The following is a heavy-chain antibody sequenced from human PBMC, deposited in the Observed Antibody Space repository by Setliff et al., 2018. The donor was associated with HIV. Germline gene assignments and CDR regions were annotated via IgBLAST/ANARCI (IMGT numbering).Heavy chain of an antibody. Sequence: SETLSLTCAVSGVSISAYFWSWIRQPPGKGLEWIGYIYYSGRTYYNRSLESRLTISIDTSKNQFSLKLTSVTAADTAMYYCASRIYYYDESRVLREEGFVPWGQGTLVTVSS. V-gene: IGHV4-59*04. CDR1: GVSISAYF. CDR2: IYYSGRT. J-gene: IGHJ5*02. CDR3: ASRIYYYDESRVLREEGFVP. D-gene: IGHD3-22*01.